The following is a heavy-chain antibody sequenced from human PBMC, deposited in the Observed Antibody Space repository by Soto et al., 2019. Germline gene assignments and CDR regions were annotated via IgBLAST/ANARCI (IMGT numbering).Heavy chain of an antibody. CDR2: ISGSGGST. Sequence: GGSLRLSCAASGFTFSSYAMNWVRQAPGKGLEWVSVISGSGGSTYYADSVKGRLTISRDNSKNTLYLQMNSLRAEDTAVYYCARRGPGTYFDYWGQGTLVTVSS. CDR3: ARRGPGTYFDY. J-gene: IGHJ4*02. V-gene: IGHV3-23*01. CDR1: GFTFSSYA. D-gene: IGHD6-13*01.